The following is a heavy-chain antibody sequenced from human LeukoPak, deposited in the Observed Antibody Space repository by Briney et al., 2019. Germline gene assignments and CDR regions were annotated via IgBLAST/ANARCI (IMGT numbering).Heavy chain of an antibody. CDR2: ISSNGGST. J-gene: IGHJ4*02. Sequence: PGGSLRLSCAASGFTFSSYGMHWVRQAPGKGLEYVSAISSNGGSTYYANSVKGRFTISRDNSKNTLYLQMNSLRAEDTAVYYCAKDRGIISDYWGQGTLVTVSS. CDR1: GFTFSSYG. V-gene: IGHV3-64*01. D-gene: IGHD3-10*01. CDR3: AKDRGIISDY.